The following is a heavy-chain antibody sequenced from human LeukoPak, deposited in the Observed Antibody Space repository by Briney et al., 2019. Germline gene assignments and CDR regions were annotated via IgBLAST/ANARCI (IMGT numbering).Heavy chain of an antibody. V-gene: IGHV3-30*18. J-gene: IGHJ4*02. Sequence: PGGSLRLSCAASGFTFSSYGMHWVRQAPGKGLEWVAVISYDGSNKYYADSVKGRFTISGDNSKNTLYLQMNSLRAEDTAVYYCAKGLGWLQPFDYWGQGTLVTVSS. CDR3: AKGLGWLQPFDY. CDR2: ISYDGSNK. CDR1: GFTFSSYG. D-gene: IGHD5-24*01.